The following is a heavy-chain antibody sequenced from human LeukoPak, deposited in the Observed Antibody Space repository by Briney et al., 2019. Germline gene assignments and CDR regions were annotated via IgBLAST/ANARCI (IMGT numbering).Heavy chain of an antibody. CDR2: IKQDGSEK. J-gene: IGHJ1*01. D-gene: IGHD3-22*01. V-gene: IGHV3-7*01. CDR3: ARGLNYYYDSSGYPPPEYFQY. Sequence: QPGGSLRLSCAASGFTFSSYWMSWVRQAPGKGLEWVANIKQDGSEKYYVDSVKGRFTISRDNAKNSLYLQMNSLRAEDTAVYYCARGLNYYYDSSGYPPPEYFQYWGQGTLVTVSS. CDR1: GFTFSSYW.